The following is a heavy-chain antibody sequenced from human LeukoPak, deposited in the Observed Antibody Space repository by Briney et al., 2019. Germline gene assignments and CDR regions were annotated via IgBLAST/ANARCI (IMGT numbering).Heavy chain of an antibody. V-gene: IGHV1-18*01. CDR3: ARHGTSTDDY. D-gene: IGHD2-2*01. J-gene: IGHJ4*02. CDR1: GYTFSNCG. Sequence: AAVQVSCKASGYTFSNCGISWVRQAPGQEGAGMGWISGNNDNPNYGQKFQGRLTLTTDSDASTAYMELRNLRSDDTAVYYCARHGTSTDDYWGQGTMATVSS. CDR2: ISGNNDNP.